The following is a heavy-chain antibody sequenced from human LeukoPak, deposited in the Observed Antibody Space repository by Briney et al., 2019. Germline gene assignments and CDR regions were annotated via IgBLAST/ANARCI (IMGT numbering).Heavy chain of an antibody. Sequence: PSETLSLTCAVYGGSFSGYYWSWIRQPPGKGLEWIGEINHGGSTNYNPSLKSRVTISVDTSKNQFSLKLSSVTAADTAVYYCARGVVADYWGQGTLVTVSS. D-gene: IGHD2-15*01. CDR2: INHGGST. J-gene: IGHJ4*02. CDR3: ARGVVADY. CDR1: GGSFSGYY. V-gene: IGHV4-34*01.